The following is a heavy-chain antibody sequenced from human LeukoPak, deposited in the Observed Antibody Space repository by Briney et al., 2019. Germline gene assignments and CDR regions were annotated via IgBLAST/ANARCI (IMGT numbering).Heavy chain of an antibody. D-gene: IGHD5-24*01. CDR3: AKLSVRWLQLASYFDY. V-gene: IGHV3-23*01. CDR1: GFTFSNYA. CDR2: ISGSGGST. Sequence: PGGSLRLSCASSGFTFSNYAMSWVREAPGKGLEWISVISGSGGSTYYADSVKGRFTISRDNAKNTLYLQMNSLRAEDTAVYYCAKLSVRWLQLASYFDYWGQGTLVTVSS. J-gene: IGHJ4*02.